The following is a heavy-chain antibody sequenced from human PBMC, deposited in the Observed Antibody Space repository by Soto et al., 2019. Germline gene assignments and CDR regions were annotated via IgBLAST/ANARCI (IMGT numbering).Heavy chain of an antibody. D-gene: IGHD2-21*01. V-gene: IGHV4-31*03. CDR3: ARVLLGLYYFDY. Sequence: SETLSLTCTVSGGSISSGGYYWSWIRQHPGKGLEWIGYIYYSGSTYYNPSLKSRVTISVDTSKNQFSLKLSSVTAADTAVYYCARVLLGLYYFDYWGQGTLVTVSS. CDR1: GGSISSGGYY. J-gene: IGHJ4*02. CDR2: IYYSGST.